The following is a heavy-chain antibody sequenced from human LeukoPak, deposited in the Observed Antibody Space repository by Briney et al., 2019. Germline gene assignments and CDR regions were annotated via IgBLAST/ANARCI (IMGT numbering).Heavy chain of an antibody. J-gene: IGHJ4*02. V-gene: IGHV3-23*01. CDR2: ISRSGVHT. CDR3: AKGPPNNSQGYLDY. D-gene: IGHD1-14*01. Sequence: GGSPRLSCAASGFTFSSYAMTWVRQAPGKGLEWVSAISRSGVHTYYADSVKGRFTISRDNSKNTLYLQMNSLRAEDTAVYSCAKGPPNNSQGYLDYWGQGTLVTVSS. CDR1: GFTFSSYA.